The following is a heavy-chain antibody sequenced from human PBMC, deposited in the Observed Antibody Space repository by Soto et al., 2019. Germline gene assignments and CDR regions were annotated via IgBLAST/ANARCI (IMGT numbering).Heavy chain of an antibody. Sequence: EVQLVQSGAEVKKPGESLKISCKGSGYSFTSYWIGWVRQMPGKGLEWMGIIYPGDSDTRYSPSFQGQVTISADKSISTAYLQWSSLKASDTAMYYCARHHYDNLTGYYPFDYWGQGTLVTVSS. J-gene: IGHJ4*02. D-gene: IGHD3-9*01. V-gene: IGHV5-51*01. CDR1: GYSFTSYW. CDR2: IYPGDSDT. CDR3: ARHHYDNLTGYYPFDY.